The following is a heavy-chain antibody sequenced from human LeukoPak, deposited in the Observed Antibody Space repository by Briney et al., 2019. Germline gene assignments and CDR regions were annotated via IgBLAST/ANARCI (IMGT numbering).Heavy chain of an antibody. J-gene: IGHJ4*02. CDR1: GFTFSNYA. Sequence: GGSLRLSCAASGFTFSNYAMSWVRQAPGKGLEWVSAIVGSGGSTYYADSVKGRFTISRDNPKNTLYLQMNSLRAEDTAVYYCAKRGDYDILTGYYDSDYWGQGTLVTVSS. CDR3: AKRGDYDILTGYYDSDY. V-gene: IGHV3-23*01. CDR2: IVGSGGST. D-gene: IGHD3-9*01.